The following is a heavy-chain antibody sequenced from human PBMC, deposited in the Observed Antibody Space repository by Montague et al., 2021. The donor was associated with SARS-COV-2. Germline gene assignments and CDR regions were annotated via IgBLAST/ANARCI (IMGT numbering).Heavy chain of an antibody. Sequence: SETLSLTCTVSGGSISSSSYYWGWIRKPPGKGLEWIGSNYYSGSTYYNPSLKSRVTISVDTSKNQFSLKLSSVTAADTAVYYCARHLVYCSSTSCYEGRFDPWGQGTLVTVSS. CDR2: NYYSGST. J-gene: IGHJ5*02. V-gene: IGHV4-39*01. CDR1: GGSISSSSYY. CDR3: ARHLVYCSSTSCYEGRFDP. D-gene: IGHD2-2*01.